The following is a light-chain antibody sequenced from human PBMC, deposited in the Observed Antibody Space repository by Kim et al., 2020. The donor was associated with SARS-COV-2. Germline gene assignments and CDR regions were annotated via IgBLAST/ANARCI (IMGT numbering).Light chain of an antibody. Sequence: DIQLTQSPSSLSASVGDRVTITCRAGQYVSSSLNWYRQKSGKAPELLIYDTFSLQSGAPSRFSGSRSGTDFTLTITSLQPGDFATYFCQQSHDFPYTFGQGTKVDIK. V-gene: IGKV1-39*01. CDR2: DTF. J-gene: IGKJ2*01. CDR3: QQSHDFPYT. CDR1: QYVSSS.